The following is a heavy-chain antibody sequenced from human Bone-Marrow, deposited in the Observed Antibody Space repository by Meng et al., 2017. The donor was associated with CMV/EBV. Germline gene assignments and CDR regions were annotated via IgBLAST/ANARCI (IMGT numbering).Heavy chain of an antibody. CDR1: GFTFSDGW. V-gene: IGHV3-15*01. J-gene: IGHJ4*01. Sequence: GESLKISCAASGFTFSDGWMSWVRQAPGKGLEWVGHIKSKADGGTTDYAAPVKGRFTISRDDSKNTLYLQMNSLKTEDTAVYYCTTRVTCSSASCFRGWGQGTLVTVSS. D-gene: IGHD2-2*01. CDR2: IKSKADGGTT. CDR3: TTRVTCSSASCFRG.